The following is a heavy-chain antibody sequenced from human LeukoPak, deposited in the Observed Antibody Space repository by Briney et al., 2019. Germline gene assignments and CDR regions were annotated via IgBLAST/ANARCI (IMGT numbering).Heavy chain of an antibody. D-gene: IGHD5-24*01. V-gene: IGHV3-7*01. Sequence: GESLRLSCEASGFSFSRYWMSWVRQAPVRGLEWVANIKPDGSEIYYVDSVKGRFTISRDNAKNAVYLHMNSLRPEDTAIYYCARDKVEGPTEFDPWGQGIRVTVSS. CDR3: ARDKVEGPTEFDP. J-gene: IGHJ5*02. CDR1: GFSFSRYW. CDR2: IKPDGSEI.